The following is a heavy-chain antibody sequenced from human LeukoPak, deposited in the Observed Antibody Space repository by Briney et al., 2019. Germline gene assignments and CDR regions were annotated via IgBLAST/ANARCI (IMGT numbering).Heavy chain of an antibody. D-gene: IGHD3-22*01. CDR2: ISGSGGST. J-gene: IGHJ4*02. CDR1: GFTFSSYE. Sequence: QPGGSLRLSCAASGFTFSSYEMNWVRQAPGKGLEWVSAISGSGGSTYYADSVKGRFTISRDNSKNTLYLQMNSLRAEDTAVYYCAKPEATKYYYDSSGYYRYWGQGTLVTVSS. CDR3: AKPEATKYYYDSSGYYRY. V-gene: IGHV3-23*01.